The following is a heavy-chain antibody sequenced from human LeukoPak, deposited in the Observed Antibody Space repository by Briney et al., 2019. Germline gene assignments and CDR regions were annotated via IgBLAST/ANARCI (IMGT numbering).Heavy chain of an antibody. D-gene: IGHD2-15*01. CDR3: ARGQTQYCSGGSCYPGVFDY. J-gene: IGHJ4*02. CDR1: GFTFSSYS. CDR2: ISSSSSYI. Sequence: GGSLRLSCAASGFTFSSYSMTWVRQAPGKGLEWVSSISSSSSYIYYADSVKGRFTISRDNAKNSLYLQMNSPRAEDTAVYYCARGQTQYCSGGSCYPGVFDYWGQGTLVTVSS. V-gene: IGHV3-21*01.